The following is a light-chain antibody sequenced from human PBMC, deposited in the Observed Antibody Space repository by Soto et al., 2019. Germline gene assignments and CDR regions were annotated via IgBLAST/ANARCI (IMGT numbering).Light chain of an antibody. CDR1: QSISNNY. CDR3: QQYGSSPPYT. V-gene: IGKV3-20*01. Sequence: EVVLTQSPGTLSLSPGERAPLSCRASQSISNNYFAWYQQKPGQAPRLLLFGSSDRATGIPDRFSGSGSGTDFTLTISRLEPEDFAVYYCQQYGSSPPYTFGQGTKREIK. CDR2: GSS. J-gene: IGKJ2*01.